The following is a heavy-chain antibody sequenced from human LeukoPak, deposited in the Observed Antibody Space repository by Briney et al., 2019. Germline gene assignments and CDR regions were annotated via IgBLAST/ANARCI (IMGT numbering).Heavy chain of an antibody. CDR3: AREEVSVISDTCCSWLGY. CDR2: INPNSGGT. V-gene: IGHV1-2*02. J-gene: IGHJ4*02. D-gene: IGHD3-10*01. Sequence: ASVKVSCKASGYTFTGFYMHWVRQAPGQGLEWMGWINPNSGGTNYAQKFQGRVTMTRDTSINTAYMELSSLRSDDTAVYYCAREEVSVISDTCCSWLGYWGQGTLVTVSS. CDR1: GYTFTGFY.